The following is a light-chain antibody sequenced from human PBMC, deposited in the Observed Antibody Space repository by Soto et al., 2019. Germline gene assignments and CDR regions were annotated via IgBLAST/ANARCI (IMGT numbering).Light chain of an antibody. V-gene: IGLV1-44*01. CDR2: NNN. Sequence: QSVLTQPPSASGTPGRWITISCSGSGSNIGTNTVTWYQHVPGTAPKLLIFNNNQRPSGVTVRFSGSKSRTSASLAINGLQSEDEADYYCAAWDDSLQGVIFGGGTKLTVL. CDR1: GSNIGTNT. CDR3: AAWDDSLQGVI. J-gene: IGLJ2*01.